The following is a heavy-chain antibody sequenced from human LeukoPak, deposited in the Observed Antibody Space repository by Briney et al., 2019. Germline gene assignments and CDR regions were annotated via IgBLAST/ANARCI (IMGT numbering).Heavy chain of an antibody. D-gene: IGHD2-21*01. CDR1: GFTFADYA. V-gene: IGHV3-43*02. J-gene: IGHJ6*02. CDR2: LSGDGGST. CDR3: AKDMTPYFSYYYYGMDV. Sequence: GGSLRLSCAASGFTFADYAMHWVRQAPGKGLEWVSLLSGDGGSTYYADSVKGRFTISRDNSKNSLYLQMNSLRTEDTALYYCAKDMTPYFSYYYYGMDVWGQGTTVTVSS.